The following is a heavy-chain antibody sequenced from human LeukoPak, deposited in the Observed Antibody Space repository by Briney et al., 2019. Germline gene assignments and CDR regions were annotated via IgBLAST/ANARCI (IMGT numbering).Heavy chain of an antibody. CDR3: ARGRGPLSY. D-gene: IGHD2/OR15-2a*01. J-gene: IGHJ4*02. Sequence: SETLSLTCTVSGGSISLSYWSWIRQPPGKGLECIGYFYDTRSPKYNPSLERSVTISVDMSRNQFSLNLSSVTAADTAGYYCARGRGPLSYWGQGTLATVSS. V-gene: IGHV4-59*01. CDR2: FYDTRSP. CDR1: GGSISLSY.